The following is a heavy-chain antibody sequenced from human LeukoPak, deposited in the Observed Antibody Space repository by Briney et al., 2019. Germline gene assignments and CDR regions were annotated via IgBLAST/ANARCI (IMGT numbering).Heavy chain of an antibody. CDR3: AKAPHYYDSSGYYVDY. CDR2: IGYDGSNK. CDR1: GFTFSSYV. J-gene: IGHJ4*02. Sequence: PGRSLRLSCAASGFTFSSYVMHWVRQAPGTGLEWVAVIGYDGSNKYYADSVKGRFTISRDNSKNTLYLQMNSLSAEDTAVYYCAKAPHYYDSSGYYVDYWGQGTLVTVSS. D-gene: IGHD3-22*01. V-gene: IGHV3-33*06.